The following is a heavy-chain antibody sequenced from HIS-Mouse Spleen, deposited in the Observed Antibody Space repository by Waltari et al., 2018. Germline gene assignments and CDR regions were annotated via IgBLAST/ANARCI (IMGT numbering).Heavy chain of an antibody. J-gene: IGHJ4*02. V-gene: IGHV4-39*07. CDR2: IYYSGLT. CDR1: GGSISSSSYY. CDR3: ARDPGGGEEP. D-gene: IGHD4-17*01. Sequence: QLQLQESGPGLVKPSETLSLTCTVSGGSISSSSYYWGWIRQPPGKGLEWIGSIYYSGLTYNNPSLKSRVTISVDTSKNQFSLKLSSVTAADTAVYYCARDPGGGEEPWGQGTLVTVSS.